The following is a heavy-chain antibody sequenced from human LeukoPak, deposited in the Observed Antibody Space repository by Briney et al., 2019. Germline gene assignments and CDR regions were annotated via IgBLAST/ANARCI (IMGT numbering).Heavy chain of an antibody. CDR1: GGSISSYY. CDR2: IYTSGST. V-gene: IGHV4-4*07. D-gene: IGHD3-22*01. CDR3: AGEDPYYYDSSGLIFNY. Sequence: TETLSLTCTVSGGSISSYYWNWIRQPAGKGLEWIGRIYTSGSTNYNPSLKSRVTISVDTSKNQFSLTLSSVTAADTAVYYCAGEDPYYYDSSGLIFNYWGQGTLVTVSS. J-gene: IGHJ4*02.